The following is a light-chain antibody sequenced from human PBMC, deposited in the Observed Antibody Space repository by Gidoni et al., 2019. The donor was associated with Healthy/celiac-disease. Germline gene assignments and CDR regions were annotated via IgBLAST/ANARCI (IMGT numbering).Light chain of an antibody. CDR3: QQYNSYPYT. CDR2: KAS. Sequence: TQSPSTLSASVGDRVTITCRASQSISSWLAWYQQKPGKAPKLLIYKASSLERGVPSRFSGSGSGTEFTLTISSLQPDDFATYYCQQYNSYPYTFGQGTKLEIK. CDR1: QSISSW. J-gene: IGKJ2*01. V-gene: IGKV1-5*03.